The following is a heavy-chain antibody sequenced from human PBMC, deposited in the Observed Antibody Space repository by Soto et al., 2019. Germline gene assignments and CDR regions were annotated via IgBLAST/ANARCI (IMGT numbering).Heavy chain of an antibody. Sequence: SETLSLTCTVSGGSISSGGYYWSWIRQHPGKGLEWIGYIYYSGSTYYNPSLKSRVTISVDTSKNQFSLKVNSVTAADTAVYYCARRAVVAVTGSLDNWLDPWGQGILVTVSS. CDR1: GGSISSGGYY. V-gene: IGHV4-31*03. D-gene: IGHD2-21*01. J-gene: IGHJ5*02. CDR2: IYYSGST. CDR3: ARRAVVAVTGSLDNWLDP.